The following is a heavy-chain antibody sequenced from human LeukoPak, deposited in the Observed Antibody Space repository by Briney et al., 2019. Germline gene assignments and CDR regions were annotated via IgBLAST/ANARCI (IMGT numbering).Heavy chain of an antibody. CDR1: GFTFGDYA. V-gene: IGHV3-49*04. D-gene: IGHD2-21*02. Sequence: GGSLRLSCTASGFTFGDYAMSWVRQAPGKGLEWVGFIRSKAYGGATEYAASVKGRFTISRDDSKSIAYLQMNSLKTEDTAVYYCTRDRGVLLYCGGDCYLDYWGQGTLVTVSS. CDR2: IRSKAYGGAT. CDR3: TRDRGVLLYCGGDCYLDY. J-gene: IGHJ4*02.